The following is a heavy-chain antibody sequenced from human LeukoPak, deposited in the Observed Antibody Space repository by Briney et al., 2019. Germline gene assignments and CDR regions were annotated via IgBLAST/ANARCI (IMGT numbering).Heavy chain of an antibody. Sequence: GGSLRLSCAASGFPFSRHWMEWVSQARGKGLEWWANIKEDGNMKEYVDSVKGRFTSSSDNAKNSMYLQMNSLRADDTAVYDCLAESSTWVEGYWGQGTLVTVSS. CDR3: LAESSTWVEGY. J-gene: IGHJ4*02. D-gene: IGHD6-6*01. CDR2: IKEDGNMK. CDR1: GFPFSRHW. V-gene: IGHV3-7*01.